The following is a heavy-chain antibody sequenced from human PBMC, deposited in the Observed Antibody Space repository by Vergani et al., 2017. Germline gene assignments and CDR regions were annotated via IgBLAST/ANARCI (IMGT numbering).Heavy chain of an antibody. J-gene: IGHJ6*02. CDR1: GFPFSSYS. CDR2: ISSSSSTI. V-gene: IGHV3-48*01. Sequence: EVQLVESGGGLVQPGGSLRLSCAASGFPFSSYSMNWVRQAPGKGLEWGSYISSSSSTIYYADSVKGRFTISRDNAKTSLYLQMNSLRAEDTAVYYCSIDRCSGGNCYSDYDYYGMDVWGQGTTVTVSS. CDR3: SIDRCSGGNCYSDYDYYGMDV. D-gene: IGHD2-15*01.